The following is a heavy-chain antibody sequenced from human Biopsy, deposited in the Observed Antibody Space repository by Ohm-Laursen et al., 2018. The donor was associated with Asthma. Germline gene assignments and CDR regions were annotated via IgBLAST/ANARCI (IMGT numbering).Heavy chain of an antibody. J-gene: IGHJ4*02. Sequence: SSVKVSCKASGGTFSRYAISWVRQAPGQGLEWMGGIIPTFGTSNYAQKFQGRVTITADKSTSTAYMELSSLRSEDTAVYYCARGGSYSSRRYYFDYWGQGTLVTVSS. CDR1: GGTFSRYA. CDR3: ARGGSYSSRRYYFDY. CDR2: IIPTFGTS. V-gene: IGHV1-69*06. D-gene: IGHD1-26*01.